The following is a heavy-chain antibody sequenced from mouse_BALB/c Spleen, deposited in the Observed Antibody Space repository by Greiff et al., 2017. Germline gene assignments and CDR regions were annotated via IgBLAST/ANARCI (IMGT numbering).Heavy chain of an antibody. D-gene: IGHD1-1*02. CDR2: ISSGGST. V-gene: IGHV5-6-5*01. J-gene: IGHJ4*01. CDR3: ARTLWSPYAMDY. CDR1: GFTFSSYA. Sequence: EVKLVESGGGLVKPGGSLKLSCAASGFTFSSYAMSWVRQTPEKRLEWVASISSGGSTYYPDSVKGRFTIFRDNARNILYLQMSSLRSEDAAMYYCARTLWSPYAMDYWGQGTSVTVSS.